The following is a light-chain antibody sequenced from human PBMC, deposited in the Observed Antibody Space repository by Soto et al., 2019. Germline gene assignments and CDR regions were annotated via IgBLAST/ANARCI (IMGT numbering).Light chain of an antibody. CDR2: EVS. CDR3: SSYTSSSTPGV. V-gene: IGLV2-14*01. J-gene: IGLJ1*01. Sequence: QSALTQPASVSGSPGQSITISCTGTSSDVGGYNYVSWYQQHPGKAPKLMIYEVSNRPSGVSNRFSGSTSGNTASLTISGLQAEDEDDYYCSSYTSSSTPGVFGTGTKLTVL. CDR1: SSDVGGYNY.